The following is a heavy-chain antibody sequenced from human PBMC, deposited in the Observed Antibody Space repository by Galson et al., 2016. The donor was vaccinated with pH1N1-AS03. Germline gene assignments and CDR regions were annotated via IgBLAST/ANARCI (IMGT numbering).Heavy chain of an antibody. CDR2: IIPTLGIV. Sequence: SVKVSCKASGGTFTSHAVSWMRQAPGQGLEWMGGIIPTLGIVNVAQSFQGRVTITADTSTNTAHMELSSLRSEDTAVYYCARILGYNYGRVHYWGQGTHVTVSS. D-gene: IGHD5-18*01. CDR1: GGTFTSHA. CDR3: ARILGYNYGRVHY. J-gene: IGHJ4*02. V-gene: IGHV1-69*10.